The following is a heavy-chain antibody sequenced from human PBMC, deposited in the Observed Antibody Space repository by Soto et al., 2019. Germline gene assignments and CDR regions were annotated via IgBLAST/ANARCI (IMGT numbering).Heavy chain of an antibody. CDR3: ARAHEVARFDS. CDR2: ISYDGTNK. CDR1: GFSFSISP. J-gene: IGHJ5*01. Sequence: GVSLRLSCAASGFSFSISPMHWVRQAPGKGPEWVSLISYDGTNKFYADSVKGRFTISRDNDKNSLYLQMNNLRAEDTAIYFCARAHEVARFDSWGLGTLVTVSS. D-gene: IGHD2-15*01. V-gene: IGHV3-30-3*01.